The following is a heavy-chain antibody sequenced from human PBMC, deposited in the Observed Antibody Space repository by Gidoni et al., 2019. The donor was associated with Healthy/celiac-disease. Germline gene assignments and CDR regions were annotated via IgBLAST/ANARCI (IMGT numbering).Heavy chain of an antibody. CDR1: GFTFSSYA. CDR2: MSGSGGST. V-gene: IGHV3-23*01. CDR3: AKQKRASMILPH. J-gene: IGHJ4*02. Sequence: EVQLLESGGGLVQPGGSLSLSCAASGFTFSSYAMSWVRQAPGKGLEWVSAMSGSGGSTYYADSVKGRFTISRDNSKNTLYLQMNSLRAEDTAVYYCAKQKRASMILPHWGQGTLVTVSS. D-gene: IGHD3-22*01.